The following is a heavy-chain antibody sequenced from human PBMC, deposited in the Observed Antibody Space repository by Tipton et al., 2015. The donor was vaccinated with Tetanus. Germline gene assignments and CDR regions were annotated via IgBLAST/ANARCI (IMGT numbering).Heavy chain of an antibody. CDR1: GLSFSDYF. J-gene: IGHJ4*02. Sequence: SLRLSCAASGLSFSDYFMGWVRQAPGEGLEWISYISDTASTIHYADSVRGRFTISRDNAKESLFLEMNSLRAEDTAVYYCGIDRDVFAGVVIIPAVLGQWGQGTPVAVSS. V-gene: IGHV3-11*01. CDR3: GIDRDVFAGVVIIPAVLGQ. CDR2: ISDTASTI. D-gene: IGHD3-10*01.